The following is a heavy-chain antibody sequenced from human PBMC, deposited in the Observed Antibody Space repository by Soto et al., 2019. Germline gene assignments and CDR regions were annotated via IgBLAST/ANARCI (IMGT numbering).Heavy chain of an antibody. Sequence: GESLKISCKGSGYSFTSYWIGWVRQMPGKGLEWMGIIYPGDSDTRYSPSFQSQVTISADKSISTAYLQWSSLKASDTAMYYCARRMSYYGPEYGMDVWGQGTTVTVSS. J-gene: IGHJ6*02. D-gene: IGHD3-10*01. CDR1: GYSFTSYW. CDR2: IYPGDSDT. CDR3: ARRMSYYGPEYGMDV. V-gene: IGHV5-51*01.